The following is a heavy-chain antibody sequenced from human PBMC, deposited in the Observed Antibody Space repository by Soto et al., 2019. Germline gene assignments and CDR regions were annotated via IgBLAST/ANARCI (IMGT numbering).Heavy chain of an antibody. CDR2: VSASNGKT. CDR1: GYIFTTYS. V-gene: IGHV1-18*04. Sequence: ASVKVSCKASGYIFTTYSITWVRQAPGQGLELMGWVSASNGKTNYAQKIQDRVTMTTXKXXTXAXMXLXXXXSDXTAVYDCAREAFGVYASWFDPWGQGTLVTVSS. J-gene: IGHJ5*02. CDR3: AREAFGVYASWFDP. D-gene: IGHD2-2*01.